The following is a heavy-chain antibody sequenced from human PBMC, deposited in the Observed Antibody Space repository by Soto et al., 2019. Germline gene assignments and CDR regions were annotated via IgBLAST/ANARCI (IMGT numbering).Heavy chain of an antibody. D-gene: IGHD3-3*01. Sequence: QVQLVQSGAEVKKPGASVKVSCKASGYTFTSYGISWVRQAPGQGLEWMGWISAYNGNTNYAQKLQGRVTMTTDTSTSTAYMELRSLRSDDTAVYYCARLADYDFWSGYPNGNSLVDYWGQGTLVTVSS. J-gene: IGHJ4*02. CDR2: ISAYNGNT. V-gene: IGHV1-18*01. CDR1: GYTFTSYG. CDR3: ARLADYDFWSGYPNGNSLVDY.